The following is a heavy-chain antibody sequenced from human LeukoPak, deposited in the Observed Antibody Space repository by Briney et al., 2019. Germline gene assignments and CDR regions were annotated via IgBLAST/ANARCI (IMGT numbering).Heavy chain of an antibody. CDR2: IYYSGST. J-gene: IGHJ5*02. D-gene: IGHD5-18*01. CDR1: GGSISSSSYY. CDR3: ARAVGYSYGYVWFDP. Sequence: SETLSLTCTVSGGSISSSSYYWGWIRQPPGKGLEWIGSIYYSGSTYYNPSLKSRVTISVDTSKNQFSLKLSSVTAADTAVYYCARAVGYSYGYVWFDPWGQGTLVTVSS. V-gene: IGHV4-39*07.